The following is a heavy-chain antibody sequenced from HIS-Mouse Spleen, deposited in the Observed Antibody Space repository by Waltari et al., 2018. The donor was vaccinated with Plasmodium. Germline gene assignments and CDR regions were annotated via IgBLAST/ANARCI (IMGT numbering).Heavy chain of an antibody. CDR3: ASSWYWYFDL. J-gene: IGHJ2*01. CDR1: GFTFSSYW. V-gene: IGHV3-74*01. D-gene: IGHD6-13*01. Sequence: EVQLVESGGGLVKPCGSLRPSCAASGFTFSSYWLDWARQAPGKGLVWVSRINSDGSSTSYADSVKGRFTISRDNAKNSLYLQMNSLRAEDTAVYYCASSWYWYFDLWGRGTLVTVSS. CDR2: INSDGSST.